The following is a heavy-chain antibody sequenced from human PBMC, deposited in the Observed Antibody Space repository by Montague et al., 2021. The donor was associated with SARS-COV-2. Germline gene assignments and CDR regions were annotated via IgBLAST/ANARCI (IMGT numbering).Heavy chain of an antibody. CDR3: ARLLLELPGDY. J-gene: IGHJ4*02. CDR2: IYYSGST. D-gene: IGHD1-7*01. V-gene: IGHV4-39*01. CDR1: GGSISGSNYY. Sequence: SETLSLTCTVSGGSISGSNYYWAWIRQPPGKGLEWIGCIYYSGSTYDNPSLKSRVSISVDTSKNQFSLKLNSVTAADTAVYYCARLLLELPGDYWGQGTLVTVSS.